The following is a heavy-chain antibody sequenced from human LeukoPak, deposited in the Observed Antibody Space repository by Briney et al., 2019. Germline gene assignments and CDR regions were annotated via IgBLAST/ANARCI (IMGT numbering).Heavy chain of an antibody. CDR1: GFTFSSYG. CDR2: ISYDGRNK. J-gene: IGHJ6*02. D-gene: IGHD3-10*01. CDR3: AKDHYYGSGSYYNRPYGMDV. V-gene: IGHV3-30*18. Sequence: GGSLRLSCAASGFTFSSYGMHWVRQAPGKGLEWVAVISYDGRNKYYADSVKGRFTISRDNSKNTLYLQMNSLRAEDTAVYYCAKDHYYGSGSYYNRPYGMDVWGQGTTVTVSS.